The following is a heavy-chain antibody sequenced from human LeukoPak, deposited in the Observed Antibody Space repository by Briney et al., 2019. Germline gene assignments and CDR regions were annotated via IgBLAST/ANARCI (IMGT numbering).Heavy chain of an antibody. J-gene: IGHJ4*02. CDR3: ARQEDYDSSGYYFTALDY. V-gene: IGHV6-1*01. Sequence: SQTLSLTCAISGDSVSSNSAAWTWIRQSPSRGLEWLGRTYYRSKWYNDYAVSVKSRITINPDTSKNQFSLQLNSVTPEDTAVYYCARQEDYDSSGYYFTALDYWGQGTLVTVSS. D-gene: IGHD3-22*01. CDR2: TYYRSKWYN. CDR1: GDSVSSNSAA.